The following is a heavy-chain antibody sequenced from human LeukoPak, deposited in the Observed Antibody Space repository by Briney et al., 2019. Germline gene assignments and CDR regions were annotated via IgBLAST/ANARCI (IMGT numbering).Heavy chain of an antibody. CDR3: ARGAYDSSGYDYYYYYMDV. CDR1: GYTFTGYY. D-gene: IGHD3-22*01. Sequence: ASVKVSCKASGYTFTGYYMHWVRQAPGQGLEWMGIINPSGGSTSYAQKFQGRVTMTRDTSTSTVYMELSSLRSEDTAVYYCARGAYDSSGYDYYYYYMDVWGKGTTVTVSS. CDR2: INPSGGST. V-gene: IGHV1-46*01. J-gene: IGHJ6*03.